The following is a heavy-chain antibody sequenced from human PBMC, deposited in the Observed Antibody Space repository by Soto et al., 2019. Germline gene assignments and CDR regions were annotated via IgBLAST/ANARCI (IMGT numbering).Heavy chain of an antibody. D-gene: IGHD3-16*01. Sequence: EVQLVQSGAEVKKPGESLQISCKGSGYSFTSYWIGWVRQMPGKGLEWMGIIYPGDSDTRYSPSFQGQVTISADKSISTAYLQWSSLKASDTAMYYCARHTLYSNYYYGMDVWGQGTTVTVSS. CDR2: IYPGDSDT. J-gene: IGHJ6*02. CDR3: ARHTLYSNYYYGMDV. V-gene: IGHV5-51*01. CDR1: GYSFTSYW.